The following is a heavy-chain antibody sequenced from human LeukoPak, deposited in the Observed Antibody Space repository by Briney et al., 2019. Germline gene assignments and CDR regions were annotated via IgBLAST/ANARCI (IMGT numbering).Heavy chain of an antibody. CDR3: ARDQGDSNAFDI. CDR2: IIPIFGTA. Sequence: SVKVSCKASGGTFSSYAISWVRQAPGQGLEWMGGIIPIFGTANYAQKFQGRVTMTTDTSTSTAYMELRSLRSDDTAVYYCARDQGDSNAFDIWGQGTMVTVSS. J-gene: IGHJ3*02. D-gene: IGHD2-21*02. V-gene: IGHV1-69*05. CDR1: GGTFSSYA.